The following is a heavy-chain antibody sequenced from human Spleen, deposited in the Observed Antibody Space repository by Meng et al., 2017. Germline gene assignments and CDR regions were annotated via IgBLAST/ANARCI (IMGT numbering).Heavy chain of an antibody. J-gene: IGHJ6*02. CDR2: IYHTGTT. Sequence: SETLSLTCAVSGGSISSSHWWSWVRQPPEKGLEWIGEIYHTGTTNYNPSLNSRVTISVDTSKNQFSLKLSSVTAADTAVYYCARWGGVVVVPAAHYYYYGMDVWGQGTTVTVSS. CDR3: ARWGGVVVVPAAHYYYYGMDV. CDR1: GGSISSSHW. V-gene: IGHV4-4*02. D-gene: IGHD2-2*01.